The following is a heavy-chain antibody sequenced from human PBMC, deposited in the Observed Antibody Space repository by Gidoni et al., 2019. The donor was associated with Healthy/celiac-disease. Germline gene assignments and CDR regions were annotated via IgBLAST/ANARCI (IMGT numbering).Heavy chain of an antibody. J-gene: IGHJ6*03. Sequence: QVQLVESGGVVVQPGRSLRLSCAASRFTFSSYGMHWVRQAPGKGLEGVAVISYDGSNKYYADSVKGRFTISRDNSKNTLYLQMNSLRAEDTAVYYCASLLYLSSTNMDVWGKGTTVTVSS. D-gene: IGHD2-2*01. CDR3: ASLLYLSSTNMDV. V-gene: IGHV3-30*03. CDR2: ISYDGSNK. CDR1: RFTFSSYG.